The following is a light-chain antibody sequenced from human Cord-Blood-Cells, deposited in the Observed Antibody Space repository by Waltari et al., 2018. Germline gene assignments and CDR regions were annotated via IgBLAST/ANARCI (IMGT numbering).Light chain of an antibody. CDR1: SSDVGGYNY. CDR3: SSYTSSSTLV. J-gene: IGLJ2*01. V-gene: IGLV2-14*01. CDR2: DVS. Sequence: QSALTQPASVSGSPGQSITISCTGTSSDVGGYNYFSWYQQHPGTAPKLKIYDVSNRPSGVSTRFSGSKSGNTASLTISGLQAEDEADYYCSSYTSSSTLVFGGGTKLTVL.